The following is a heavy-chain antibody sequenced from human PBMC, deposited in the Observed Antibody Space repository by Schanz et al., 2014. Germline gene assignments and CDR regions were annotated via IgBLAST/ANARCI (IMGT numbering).Heavy chain of an antibody. V-gene: IGHV1-69*08. Sequence: QVQLVQSGAEVKKPGSSVKVSCKASRSTFSSYTINWVRQAPGQGLEWMGRIIPILGIANYAQKFQGRVTITADRSTSTAYMELSSLRVEDTAVYYCARDLISSGWYGWGQGTLVTVSS. CDR3: ARDLISSGWYG. J-gene: IGHJ4*02. D-gene: IGHD6-19*01. CDR2: IIPILGIA. CDR1: RSTFSSYT.